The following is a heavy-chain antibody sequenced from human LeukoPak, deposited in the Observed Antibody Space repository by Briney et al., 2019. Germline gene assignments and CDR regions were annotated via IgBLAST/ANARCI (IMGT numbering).Heavy chain of an antibody. J-gene: IGHJ4*02. Sequence: PGGSLRLSCAASGFTFTSYSMNWVRQAPGKVLEWVSSISSSSSYIYYADSVKGRFTISRDNAKNSLYLQMNSLRAEDTAVYYCARGSNTNFDYWGQGTLVTVSS. CDR1: GFTFTSYS. CDR3: ARGSNTNFDY. CDR2: ISSSSSYI. V-gene: IGHV3-21*01. D-gene: IGHD2/OR15-2a*01.